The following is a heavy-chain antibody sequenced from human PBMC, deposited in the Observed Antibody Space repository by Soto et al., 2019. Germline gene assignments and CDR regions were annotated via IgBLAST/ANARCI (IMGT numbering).Heavy chain of an antibody. CDR2: IIPILGIA. CDR3: AREGAYDILTGYPYYMDV. D-gene: IGHD3-9*01. Sequence: SVKVSCKASGGTFSSYTISWVRQAPGQGLEWMGKIIPILGIANYAQKFQGRVTITADKSTSTAYMELSSLRSEDTAVYYCAREGAYDILTGYPYYMDVWGKGTTVTVSS. V-gene: IGHV1-69*04. J-gene: IGHJ6*03. CDR1: GGTFSSYT.